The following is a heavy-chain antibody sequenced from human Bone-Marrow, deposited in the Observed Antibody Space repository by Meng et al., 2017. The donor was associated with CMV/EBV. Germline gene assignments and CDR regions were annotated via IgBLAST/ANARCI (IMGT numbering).Heavy chain of an antibody. V-gene: IGHV3-21*01. J-gene: IGHJ6*02. Sequence: GESLKISCAASGFTFSSYSMNWVRQAPGKGLEWVSSISSSSSYIYYADSVKGRFTISRDNAKNSLYLQMNSLRAEDTAVYYCARDYCSSTSCYSYYYGTDVWGQGTTVTVSS. CDR3: ARDYCSSTSCYSYYYGTDV. D-gene: IGHD2-2*02. CDR1: GFTFSSYS. CDR2: ISSSSSYI.